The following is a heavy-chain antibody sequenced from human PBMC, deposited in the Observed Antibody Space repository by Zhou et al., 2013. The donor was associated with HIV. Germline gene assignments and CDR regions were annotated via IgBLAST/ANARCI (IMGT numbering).Heavy chain of an antibody. CDR2: TIPVFGTT. D-gene: IGHD6-6*01. CDR1: GGTFNKYT. V-gene: IGHV1-69*12. J-gene: IGHJ5*02. CDR3: ARSGIAAS. Sequence: QVQLVQSGAEVKKPGSSVKVSCKASGGTFNKYTMTWVRQAPGQGLEWMGGTIPVFGTTNYAQKFQGRVTITADESTSTAYMELSSLRSEDTAVYYCARSGIAASWGQGTLVTVSS.